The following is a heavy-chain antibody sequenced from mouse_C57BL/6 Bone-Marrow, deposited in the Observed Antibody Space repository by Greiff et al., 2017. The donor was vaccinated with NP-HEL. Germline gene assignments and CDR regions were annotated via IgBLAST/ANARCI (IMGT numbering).Heavy chain of an antibody. J-gene: IGHJ1*03. CDR1: GFTFSSYA. CDR3: ARDRITTVVDYWYFDV. CDR2: ISDGGSYT. Sequence: DVMLVESGGGLVKPGGSLKLSCAASGFTFSSYAMSWVRQTPEKRLEWVATISDGGSYTYYPDNVKGRFTISRDNAKNNLYLQMSHLKSEDTAMYYCARDRITTVVDYWYFDVWGTGTTVTVSS. V-gene: IGHV5-4*01. D-gene: IGHD1-1*01.